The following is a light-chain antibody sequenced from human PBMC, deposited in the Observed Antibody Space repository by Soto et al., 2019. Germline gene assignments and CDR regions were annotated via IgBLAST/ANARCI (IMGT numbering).Light chain of an antibody. CDR2: EVS. CDR3: SSYTSSSTGYV. CDR1: NSDVGGYNY. J-gene: IGLJ1*01. V-gene: IGLV2-14*01. Sequence: QSALTQPASVSGSPGQSITISCTGTNSDVGGYNYVSWYQQHPGKAPKLMIYEVSNRPSGVSNRFSGSKSGNTASLTISGRQAEDEADYYCSSYTSSSTGYVFGTGTKVTVL.